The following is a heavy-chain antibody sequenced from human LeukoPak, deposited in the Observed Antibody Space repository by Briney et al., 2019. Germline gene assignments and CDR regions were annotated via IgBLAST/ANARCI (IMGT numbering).Heavy chain of an antibody. V-gene: IGHV1-2*02. D-gene: IGHD2-2*01. J-gene: IGHJ4*02. CDR3: ARLGYCSSTSCYSNDY. Sequence: ASVTVSCKASGYTFTGYYMHWVRQAPGQGLEWMGWINPNSGGTNYAQKFQGRVTMTRDTSISTAYMELSRLRSDDTAVYYCARLGYCSSTSCYSNDYWGQGTLVTVSS. CDR1: GYTFTGYY. CDR2: INPNSGGT.